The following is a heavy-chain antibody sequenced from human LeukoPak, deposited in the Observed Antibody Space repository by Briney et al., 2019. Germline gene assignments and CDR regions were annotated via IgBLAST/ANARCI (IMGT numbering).Heavy chain of an antibody. V-gene: IGHV4-34*01. CDR3: AKDYSYGYHFDY. CDR2: INHSGNT. J-gene: IGHJ4*02. CDR1: GGSFSGYY. Sequence: SETLSLTCAVYGGSFSGYYWSWIRQAPGKGLEWIGEINHSGNTNYNPSLKSRVTISLDTSKNQFSLKLNSVTAADTAVYYCAKDYSYGYHFDYWGQGTLVTVSS. D-gene: IGHD5-18*01.